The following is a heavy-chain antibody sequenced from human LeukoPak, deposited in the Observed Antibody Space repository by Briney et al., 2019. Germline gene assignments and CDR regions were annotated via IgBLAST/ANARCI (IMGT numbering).Heavy chain of an antibody. D-gene: IGHD3-22*01. Sequence: ASVNVSCKASGYSFTSYYIHWVRQAPGQGLEWMGIINPTSGSTSYAQKFQGRVTMTRDTSTSTVYMELSSLRSEDTAVYYCARTRSSGYLTFDYWGQGILVTVSS. CDR2: INPTSGST. J-gene: IGHJ4*02. CDR3: ARTRSSGYLTFDY. CDR1: GYSFTSYY. V-gene: IGHV1-46*01.